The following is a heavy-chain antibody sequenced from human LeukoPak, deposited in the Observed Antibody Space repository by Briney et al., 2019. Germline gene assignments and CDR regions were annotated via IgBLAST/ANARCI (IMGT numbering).Heavy chain of an antibody. V-gene: IGHV1-18*01. Sequence: ASVKVSCKASGYTFTSNGISWVRQAPGQGLEWMGWISAYNGNTNYEQKLQGRVTMTTDTSTSTAYMELRSLRSDDTAVYYCARTYYYDSSGYYYDYYYYYMDVWGKGTTVTVSS. CDR3: ARTYYYDSSGYYYDYYYYYMDV. J-gene: IGHJ6*03. D-gene: IGHD3-22*01. CDR2: ISAYNGNT. CDR1: GYTFTSNG.